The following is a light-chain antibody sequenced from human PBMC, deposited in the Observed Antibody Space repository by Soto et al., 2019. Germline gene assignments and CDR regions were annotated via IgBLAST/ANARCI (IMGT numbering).Light chain of an antibody. CDR1: QSIISY. Sequence: DIQMTQSPSSLSASVGDRVIITCRASQSIISYLNWYQQKPRKAPKLLIYAASTLQSGVPSRFSGSGSGTDYTLTISSLQPENFATYYCQQSYSTPLTFGGGTKVEIK. V-gene: IGKV1-39*01. CDR2: AAS. J-gene: IGKJ4*01. CDR3: QQSYSTPLT.